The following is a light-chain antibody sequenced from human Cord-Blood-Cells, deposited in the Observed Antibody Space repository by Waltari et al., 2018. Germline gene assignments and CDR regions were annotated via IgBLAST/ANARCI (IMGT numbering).Light chain of an antibody. CDR1: QSISSW. Sequence: DIQMTQSPSTLSASVGDRVTITCRASQSISSWLAWYQQKPGKAPKLLIYKAYSLESGVPSRFSGSGSGTEFTLTISSLQPDDFATYYCQQYNSYPYSFGQWTKLEIK. V-gene: IGKV1-5*03. CDR3: QQYNSYPYS. J-gene: IGKJ2*03. CDR2: KAY.